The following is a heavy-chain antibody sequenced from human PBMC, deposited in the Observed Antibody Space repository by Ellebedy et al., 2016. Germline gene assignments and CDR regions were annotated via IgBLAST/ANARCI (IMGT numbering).Heavy chain of an antibody. CDR2: INPSGGST. CDR3: AREMGRPRIAVAGTAAFDI. V-gene: IGHV1-46*01. Sequence: ASVKVSCXASGYTFTGYYMHWVRQAPGQGLEWMGIINPSGGSTSYAQKFQGRVTMTRDTSTSTVYMELSSLRSEDTAVYYCAREMGRPRIAVAGTAAFDIWGQGTMVTVSS. D-gene: IGHD6-19*01. CDR1: GYTFTGYY. J-gene: IGHJ3*02.